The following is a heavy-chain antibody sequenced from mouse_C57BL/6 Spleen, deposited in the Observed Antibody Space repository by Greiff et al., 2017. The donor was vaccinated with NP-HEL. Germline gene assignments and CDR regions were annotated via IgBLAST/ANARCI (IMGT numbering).Heavy chain of an antibody. J-gene: IGHJ4*01. V-gene: IGHV5-9-1*02. CDR3: TRDRLLSAMDY. Sequence: VQRVESGEGLVKPGGSLKLSCAASGFTFSSYAMSWVRQTPEKRLEWVAYISSGGDYIYYADTVKGRFTISRDNARNTLYLQMSSLKSEDTAMYYCTRDRLLSAMDYWGQGTSVTVSS. D-gene: IGHD2-14*01. CDR1: GFTFSSYA. CDR2: ISSGGDYI.